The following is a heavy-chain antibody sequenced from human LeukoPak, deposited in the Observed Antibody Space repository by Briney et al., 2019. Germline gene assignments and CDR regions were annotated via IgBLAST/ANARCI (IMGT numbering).Heavy chain of an antibody. D-gene: IGHD6-13*01. V-gene: IGHV1-69*06. CDR2: IIPIFGTA. Sequence: EASVKVSCKASGGTFSSYAISWARQAPGQGLEWMGGIIPIFGTANYAQKFQGRVTITADKSTSTAYMELSSLRSEDTAVYYCARGGPNLYSSSWYGRFDYWGQGTLVTVSS. CDR3: ARGGPNLYSSSWYGRFDY. CDR1: GGTFSSYA. J-gene: IGHJ4*02.